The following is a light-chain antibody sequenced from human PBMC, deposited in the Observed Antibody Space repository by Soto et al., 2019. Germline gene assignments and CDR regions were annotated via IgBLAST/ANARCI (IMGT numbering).Light chain of an antibody. CDR3: QQYNSYSQYT. CDR1: QSISSW. CDR2: DAS. J-gene: IGKJ2*01. V-gene: IGKV1-5*01. Sequence: DIQMTQSPSTLSASVGDRVTITCRASQSISSWLAWYQQKPGKAPKLLIYDASSLESGVPSRFSGSGSGTEFTLTISSLQPHDFATYYCQQYNSYSQYTFGKGTKVDIK.